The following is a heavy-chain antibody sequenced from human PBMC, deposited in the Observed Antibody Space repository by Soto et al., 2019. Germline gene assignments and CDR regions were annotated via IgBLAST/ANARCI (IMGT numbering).Heavy chain of an antibody. CDR3: AKAKLRAQYSEY. J-gene: IGHJ4*02. CDR1: GFTFSSYA. V-gene: IGHV3-23*01. D-gene: IGHD2-15*01. CDR2: ISGSGVST. Sequence: GSLRLSCAASGFTFSSYAMSWVRQAPGKGLEWVSAISGSGVSTYYADSVKGRFTISRDNSKNTLYLQMNSLRAEDTAVYYCAKAKLRAQYSEYWGKGNMVNVSS.